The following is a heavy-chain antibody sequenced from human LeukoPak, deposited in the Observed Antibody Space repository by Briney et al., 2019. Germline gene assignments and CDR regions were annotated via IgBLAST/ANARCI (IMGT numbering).Heavy chain of an antibody. V-gene: IGHV3-30*18. J-gene: IGHJ4*02. CDR2: ISYDGSNK. D-gene: IGHD2-2*02. Sequence: GGSLRLSCAASGFTFSSYGMHWVRQAPGKGLEWVAVISYDGSNKYYADSVKGRFTISRDNSKYTLYLQMNSLRAEDTAVYYCAKDGCSSTSCYNFDYWGQGTLVTVSP. CDR3: AKDGCSSTSCYNFDY. CDR1: GFTFSSYG.